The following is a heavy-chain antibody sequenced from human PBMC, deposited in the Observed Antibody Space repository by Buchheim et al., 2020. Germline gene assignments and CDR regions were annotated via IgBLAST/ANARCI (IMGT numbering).Heavy chain of an antibody. V-gene: IGHV3-23*04. Sequence: EVQLVESGGVLVQTGGSLRLSCAASGFTFSTSWMHWVRQAPGKGLVWVSAISGSGGSTYYADSVKGRFTISRDNSKNTLYLQMNSLRAEDTAVYYCAKGLGTYSSSWYWAYWGQGTL. CDR2: ISGSGGST. D-gene: IGHD6-13*01. CDR3: AKGLGTYSSSWYWAY. J-gene: IGHJ4*02. CDR1: GFTFSTSW.